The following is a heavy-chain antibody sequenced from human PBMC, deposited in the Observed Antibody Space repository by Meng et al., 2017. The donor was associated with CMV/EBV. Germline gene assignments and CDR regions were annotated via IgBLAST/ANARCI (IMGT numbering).Heavy chain of an antibody. CDR3: VRSSGWSLFDY. V-gene: IGHV1-2*02. CDR1: AFTVSYFY. Sequence: QRVQFGDEVQELWASFKVSFTTSAFTVSYFYVHWVRQAPGQGLEWMGWVNSNNDATNYARKFQGRVSMTRDTSISTAHMELSRLMSDDTAVYYCVRSSGWSLFDYWGQGTLVTVSS. D-gene: IGHD6-19*01. J-gene: IGHJ4*02. CDR2: VNSNNDAT.